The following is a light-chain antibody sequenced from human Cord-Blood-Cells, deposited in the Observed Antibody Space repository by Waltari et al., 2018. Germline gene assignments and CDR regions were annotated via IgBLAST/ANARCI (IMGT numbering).Light chain of an antibody. CDR3: MQALQTPFT. Sequence: DIVMTQSPLSLPVTPGEPASIPCRSSQSLLHSNGYNYLDWYLQKPGQSPQLLIYLGSNRASGVPDRFGGSGSGTDFTLKISRVEAEDVGVYYCMQALQTPFTFGPGTKVDIK. CDR1: QSLLHSNGYNY. J-gene: IGKJ3*01. V-gene: IGKV2-28*01. CDR2: LGS.